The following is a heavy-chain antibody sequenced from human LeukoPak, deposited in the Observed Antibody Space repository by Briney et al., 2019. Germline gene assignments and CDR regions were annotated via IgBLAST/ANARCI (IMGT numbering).Heavy chain of an antibody. CDR3: ARGGLVVDLDY. D-gene: IGHD2-15*01. CDR2: INHSGST. J-gene: IGHJ4*02. CDR1: GGSFSDYY. Sequence: PSETLSLTCAVYGGSFSDYYWSWIRQPPGKGLEWIGEINHSGSTNYNPSLKSRVTISVDTSKNQFSLKLSSVTAADTAVYYCARGGLVVDLDYWGQGTLVTVSS. V-gene: IGHV4-34*01.